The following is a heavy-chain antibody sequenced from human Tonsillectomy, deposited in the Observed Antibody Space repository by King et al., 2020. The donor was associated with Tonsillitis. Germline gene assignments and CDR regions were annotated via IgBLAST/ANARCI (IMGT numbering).Heavy chain of an antibody. D-gene: IGHD3-3*01. CDR2: INHSGST. Sequence: VQLQQWGAGLLKPSETLSLTCAVYGGSFSGYYWSWIRPPPGKGLEWIGEINHSGSTNYNPSLKSRVTISVDTSKNQFSLKLSSVTAADTAVYYCAREDYDFWSGYFPSYMDVWGKGTTVTVSS. CDR3: AREDYDFWSGYFPSYMDV. V-gene: IGHV4-34*01. J-gene: IGHJ6*03. CDR1: GGSFSGYY.